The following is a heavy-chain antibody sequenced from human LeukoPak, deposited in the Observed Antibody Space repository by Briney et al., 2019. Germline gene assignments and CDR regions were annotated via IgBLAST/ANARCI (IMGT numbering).Heavy chain of an antibody. J-gene: IGHJ6*03. CDR3: ARGPHNDAHFDMGV. CDR2: LYHSGST. Sequence: PSETLSLTCTVSGDSISSYYWSWVKQSPGKGLEWIGCLYHSGSTKYNPSFESRVAISVDTSKNQLFLNLRSLTPADTAVYYCARGPHNDAHFDMGVWGKGTTVTVSS. V-gene: IGHV4-59*01. D-gene: IGHD2/OR15-2a*01. CDR1: GDSISSYY.